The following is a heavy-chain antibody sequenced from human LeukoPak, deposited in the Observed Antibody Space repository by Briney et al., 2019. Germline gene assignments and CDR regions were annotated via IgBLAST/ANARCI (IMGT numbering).Heavy chain of an antibody. CDR3: ARGYCSGGSCYPLDY. Sequence: GGSLRLSCAASGFTLSSCGMHWVRQAPGKGLEWVAVISYDGSNKYYADSVKGRFTISRDNSKNTLYLQMNSLRAEDTAVYYCARGYCSGGSCYPLDYWGQGTLVTVSS. CDR2: ISYDGSNK. J-gene: IGHJ4*02. CDR1: GFTLSSCG. D-gene: IGHD2-15*01. V-gene: IGHV3-30*03.